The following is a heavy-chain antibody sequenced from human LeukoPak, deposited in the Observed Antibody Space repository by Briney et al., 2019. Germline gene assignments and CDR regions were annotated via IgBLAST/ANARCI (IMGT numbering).Heavy chain of an antibody. V-gene: IGHV7-4-1*02. D-gene: IGHD6-6*01. CDR1: GYTFTSYA. CDR3: ARVSSSPHYYYYYTDV. J-gene: IGHJ6*03. Sequence: ASVKVSCKASGYTFTSYAMNWVRQAPGQGLEWMGWINTNTGNPTYAQGFTGRFVFSLDTSVSTAYLQISSLKAEDTAVYYCARVSSSPHYYYYYTDVWGKGTTVTVSS. CDR2: INTNTGNP.